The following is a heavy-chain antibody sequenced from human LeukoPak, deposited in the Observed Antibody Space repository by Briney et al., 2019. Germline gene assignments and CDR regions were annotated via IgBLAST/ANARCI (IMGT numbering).Heavy chain of an antibody. CDR3: ASLNDYSNSNFDY. D-gene: IGHD4-11*01. CDR2: IYYSGST. J-gene: IGHJ4*02. V-gene: IGHV4-39*01. Sequence: SETLSLTCTVSGGSISSSSYYWGWIRQPPGKGLEWIGSIYYSGSTYYSPSLKSRVTISVDTSKNQFSLKLSSVTAADTAVYYCASLNDYSNSNFDYWGQGTLVTVSS. CDR1: GGSISSSSYY.